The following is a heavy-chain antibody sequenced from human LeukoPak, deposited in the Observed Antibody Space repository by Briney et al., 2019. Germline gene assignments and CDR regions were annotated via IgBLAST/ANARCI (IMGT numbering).Heavy chain of an antibody. CDR2: ISYDASNK. CDR3: AKDAPSYYDILTGQDY. J-gene: IGHJ4*02. D-gene: IGHD3-9*01. V-gene: IGHV3-30*18. Sequence: GGSLRLSCAASGFTFSSFGMHWVRHAPGKGLEWVVVISYDASNKDYADSVKGRFTISRDNSKNTLYLQMNSLRAEDTAVYYCAKDAPSYYDILTGQDYWGQGTLVTVSS. CDR1: GFTFSSFG.